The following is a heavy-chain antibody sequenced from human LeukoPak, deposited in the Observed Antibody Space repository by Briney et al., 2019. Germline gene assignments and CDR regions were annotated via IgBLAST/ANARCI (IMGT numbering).Heavy chain of an antibody. D-gene: IGHD1-26*01. CDR2: ISGSGGST. CDR3: ATRSYWDNDFDY. CDR1: GFTFSSYA. J-gene: IGHJ4*02. Sequence: GGSLRLSCAASGFTFSSYAMSWVRQAPGKGLEWVSAISGSGGSTYYADSVKGRFTISRDNSKNTLYVQMNSLRAEDTAVYYCATRSYWDNDFDYWGQGTLVTVSS. V-gene: IGHV3-23*01.